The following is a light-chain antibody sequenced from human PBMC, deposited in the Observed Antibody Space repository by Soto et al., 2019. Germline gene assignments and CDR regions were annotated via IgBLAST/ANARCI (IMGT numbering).Light chain of an antibody. CDR1: QSVSSSY. V-gene: IGKV3-20*01. CDR3: QQYGSSPLVWT. J-gene: IGKJ2*01. Sequence: EIVLTQSPGTLSLSPGERATLSCRASQSVSSSYLAWYQQKPGQAPRLLIYGAYSRATGIPDRFSGSGSGTDFTLTISRLGPEDFAVYYCQQYGSSPLVWTFSQGTKLEIK. CDR2: GAY.